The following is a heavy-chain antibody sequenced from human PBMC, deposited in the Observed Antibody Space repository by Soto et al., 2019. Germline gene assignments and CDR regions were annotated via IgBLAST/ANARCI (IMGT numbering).Heavy chain of an antibody. D-gene: IGHD1-26*01. V-gene: IGHV4-30-2*01. CDR2: IYHSGST. CDR3: AREVGGTGWFDP. J-gene: IGHJ5*02. CDR1: GGSIISGGYP. Sequence: QLQLQESGSGLVKPSQTLSLTCAVSGGSIISGGYPWSWIRQPPGKGLEWIGYIYHSGSTYYNPSLKSRVTISVDRSKNQFSLKLSSVTAADPAVYYCAREVGGTGWFDPWGEGTLVTVSS.